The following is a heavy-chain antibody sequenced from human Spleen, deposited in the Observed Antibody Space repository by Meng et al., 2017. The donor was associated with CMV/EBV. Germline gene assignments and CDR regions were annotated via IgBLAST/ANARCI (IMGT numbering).Heavy chain of an antibody. Sequence: GESLKISCTASGFNFTKASMTWVRQAPGKGLEWVGRIKRKSDGATVDYGAPMKGRFTISRDDSKNMVYLQMNRLKIEDTAVYYCASLGFEWFGESNWGQGTLVTVSS. D-gene: IGHD3-10*01. CDR2: IKRKSDGATV. CDR3: ASLGFEWFGESN. CDR1: GFNFTKAS. V-gene: IGHV3-15*01. J-gene: IGHJ4*02.